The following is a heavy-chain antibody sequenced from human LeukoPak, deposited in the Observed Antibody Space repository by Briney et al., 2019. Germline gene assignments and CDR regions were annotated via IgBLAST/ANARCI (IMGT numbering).Heavy chain of an antibody. CDR1: GDSVSSNRAS. V-gene: IGHV6-1*01. J-gene: IGHJ5*02. CDR2: TYYRSKWYN. CDR3: ARKGLSNTVTTLDRDWFDP. Sequence: SQTLSVTCAISGDSVSSNRASSDWIRQSPSRGLEWLGRTYYRSKWYNDYAVSVKRRITINPDTSKNQFSLQLNSVTPEATAVNYCARKGLSNTVTTLDRDWFDPWGQGTLVTVSS. D-gene: IGHD4-17*01.